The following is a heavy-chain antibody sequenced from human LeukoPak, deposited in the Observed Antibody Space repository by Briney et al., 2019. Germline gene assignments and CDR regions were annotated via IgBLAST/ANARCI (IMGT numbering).Heavy chain of an antibody. CDR3: SRGSGWLSVY. CDR2: ISGGTT. Sequence: GGSLRLSCTASGFTFGDYLMSWFRQAPEKGLEWIGFISGGTTEYAASVKGIFTISRDDSTSIAYLQMNSLTTEDTAVYYCSRGSGWLSVYWGQGTLVTVSS. CDR1: GFTFGDYL. J-gene: IGHJ4*02. D-gene: IGHD6-19*01. V-gene: IGHV3-49*03.